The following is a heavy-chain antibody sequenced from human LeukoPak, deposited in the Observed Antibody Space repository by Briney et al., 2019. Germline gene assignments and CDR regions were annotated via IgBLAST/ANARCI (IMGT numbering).Heavy chain of an antibody. CDR3: AGPWGGAFDT. V-gene: IGHV4-31*03. CDR2: IYYSGST. D-gene: IGHD7-27*01. Sequence: PSETLSLTCTVSGGSINSDGYYWSWIRQLPGKGLEWIGYIYYSGSTYYNPSLNSRVTISADTSKSQFSLRLTSVTAADTAVYFCAGPWGGAFDTWGRGTMVTVSS. CDR1: GGSINSDGYY. J-gene: IGHJ3*02.